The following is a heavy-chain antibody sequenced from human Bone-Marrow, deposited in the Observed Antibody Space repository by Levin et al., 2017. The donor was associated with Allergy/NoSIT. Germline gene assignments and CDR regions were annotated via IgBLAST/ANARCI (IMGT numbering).Heavy chain of an antibody. D-gene: IGHD1-26*01. CDR2: ISYDESNT. Sequence: GESLEISCAASGFTLSDYGMHWVRQAPGKGLEWVAVISYDESNTYYADSVKGRFTISRDSSKNTLYLQMNSLRPDDTAVYYCAKGRWGGTYPHDAFDIWGQGTM. V-gene: IGHV3-30*18. CDR3: AKGRWGGTYPHDAFDI. J-gene: IGHJ3*02. CDR1: GFTLSDYG.